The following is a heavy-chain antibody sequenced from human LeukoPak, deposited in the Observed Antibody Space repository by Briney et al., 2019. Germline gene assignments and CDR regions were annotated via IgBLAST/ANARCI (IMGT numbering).Heavy chain of an antibody. Sequence: SVKVTCKASGGTFSSYAISWVRQATGQGLEWMGWMNPNSGNTGYAQKFQGRVTMTRNTSISTAYMELSSLRSEDTAVYYCARGRGGSYHDYWGQGTLVTVSS. V-gene: IGHV1-8*02. D-gene: IGHD1-26*01. J-gene: IGHJ4*02. CDR2: MNPNSGNT. CDR3: ARGRGGSYHDY. CDR1: GGTFSSYA.